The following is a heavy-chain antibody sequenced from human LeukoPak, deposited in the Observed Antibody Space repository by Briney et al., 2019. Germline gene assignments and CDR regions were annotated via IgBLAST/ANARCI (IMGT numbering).Heavy chain of an antibody. J-gene: IGHJ4*02. CDR1: GFTFSSYA. V-gene: IGHV3-23*01. D-gene: IGHD3-3*01. Sequence: PGGSLRLSCAASGFTFSSYAMSWVRQAPGQGLEWVSTISGSGDNTYYADSVKGRFTISRDNARNTLYLQMNSLRAEDTAVYSCAKVSTYYDFWSGYLQYWGQGTLVTVSS. CDR2: ISGSGDNT. CDR3: AKVSTYYDFWSGYLQY.